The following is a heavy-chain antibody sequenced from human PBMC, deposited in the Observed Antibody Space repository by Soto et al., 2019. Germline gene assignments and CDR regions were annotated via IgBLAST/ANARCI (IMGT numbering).Heavy chain of an antibody. V-gene: IGHV3-23*01. CDR2: ITGGGDGT. CDR1: GLTISIYG. D-gene: IGHD2-15*01. CDR3: AKDSPVLTA. Sequence: XGSLRLSCAASGLTISIYGLSWVRQAPGKGLEWVSAITGGGDGTYYADSVKGRFTISRDNSKNTLYLQMNNLRAEDAAIYYCAKDSPVLTAWGQGTTVTVSS. J-gene: IGHJ6*02.